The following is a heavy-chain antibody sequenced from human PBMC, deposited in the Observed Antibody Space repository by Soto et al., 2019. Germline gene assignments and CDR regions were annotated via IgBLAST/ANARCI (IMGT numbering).Heavy chain of an antibody. CDR1: GYTFTSYY. CDR3: ARERPLLDDYGDYIPNWYFDL. CDR2: INPSGGST. D-gene: IGHD4-17*01. Sequence: ASVKVSCKASGYTFTSYYMHWVRQAPGQGLEWMGIINPSGGSTSYAQKFQGRVTMTRDTSTSTVYMELSSLRSEDTAVYYCARERPLLDDYGDYIPNWYFDLWGRGTLVTVSS. J-gene: IGHJ2*01. V-gene: IGHV1-46*03.